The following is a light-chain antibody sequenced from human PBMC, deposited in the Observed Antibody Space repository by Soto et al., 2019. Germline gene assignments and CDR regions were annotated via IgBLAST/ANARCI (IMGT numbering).Light chain of an antibody. V-gene: IGKV3-15*01. CDR3: QQYGDWPLT. CDR1: QSVGSD. CDR2: ASS. J-gene: IGKJ4*01. Sequence: EIVLTQSPATLSVSRGERATLSCRASQSVGSDFAWYQQKPGQAPRLLIFASSTRATGVPARFSGSGSGTEFTLTISSLQSEAFAVYYCQQYGDWPLTFGGGAKVEIE.